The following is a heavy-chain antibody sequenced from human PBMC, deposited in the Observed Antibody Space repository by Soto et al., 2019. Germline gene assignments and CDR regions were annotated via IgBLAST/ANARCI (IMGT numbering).Heavy chain of an antibody. CDR2: TYYSSKWYN. D-gene: IGHD2-8*01. V-gene: IGHV6-1*01. CDR1: GDSVSSNSVT. Sequence: QVQLQQSGPGLVQASQTLSLTCAISGDSVSSNSVTWNWIRQSPSRGLEWLGRTYYSSKWYNEYAESVNSRIAINPDTSKNQFSLYLNSVTPEDTAVYFCARATHGAHWFDPWGQGTLVTVSS. CDR3: ARATHGAHWFDP. J-gene: IGHJ5*02.